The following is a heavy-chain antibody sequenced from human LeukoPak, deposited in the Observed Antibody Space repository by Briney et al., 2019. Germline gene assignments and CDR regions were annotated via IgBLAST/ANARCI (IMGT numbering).Heavy chain of an antibody. J-gene: IGHJ4*02. D-gene: IGHD2-15*01. Sequence: PSETLSLTCTVSGGSISSYYWSWIRQPPGKGLEWIGYIYYSGSTNYNPSLKSRVTISVDTSKNQFSLKLSSVTAADTAVYYCARLLCSGGSCYLDYWGQGTLVTVSS. CDR3: ARLLCSGGSCYLDY. V-gene: IGHV4-59*01. CDR2: IYYSGST. CDR1: GGSISSYY.